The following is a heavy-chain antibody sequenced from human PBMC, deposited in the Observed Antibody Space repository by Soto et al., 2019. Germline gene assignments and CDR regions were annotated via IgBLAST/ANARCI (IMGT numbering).Heavy chain of an antibody. CDR3: AMPGCSSSWDYYYYSGMDV. V-gene: IGHV1-8*01. D-gene: IGHD6-13*01. Sequence: QVQLVQSGAEVKKPGASVKVSCKASGYTFTSYDINWVRQATGQGLEWMGWMNPNSGNTGYAQKFQGRVTMTRNTSSSTAYMELSSPRSEDTAVYYCAMPGCSSSWDYYYYSGMDVWGQGTTVTVSS. CDR2: MNPNSGNT. J-gene: IGHJ6*02. CDR1: GYTFTSYD.